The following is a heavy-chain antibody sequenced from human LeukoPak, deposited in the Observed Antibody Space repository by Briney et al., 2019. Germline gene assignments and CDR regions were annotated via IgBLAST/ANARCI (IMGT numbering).Heavy chain of an antibody. CDR3: ASSIVFQGYFDY. V-gene: IGHV3-21*06. J-gene: IGHJ4*02. CDR2: ISPSGDFI. Sequence: GGSLRLSCAASTFPFNTYTMNWVRQAPGKGLEWVSSISPSGDFIFYAESVKGRFTISRDNAKSSLYLQTNSLGAEDTAVYYCASSIVFQGYFDYWGQGTLVTVSS. D-gene: IGHD6-13*01. CDR1: TFPFNTYT.